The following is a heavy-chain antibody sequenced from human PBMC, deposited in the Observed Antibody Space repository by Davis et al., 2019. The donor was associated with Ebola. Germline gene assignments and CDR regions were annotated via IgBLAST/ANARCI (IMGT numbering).Heavy chain of an antibody. CDR3: ARGLGYCSGGSCYSRAGGMDV. J-gene: IGHJ6*02. CDR2: ISSSSSYT. V-gene: IGHV3-11*06. CDR1: GFTFSDYY. D-gene: IGHD2-15*01. Sequence: GESLKISCAASGFTFSDYYMSWIRQAPGKGLEWVSYISSSSSYTNYADSVKGRFTISRDNAKNSLYLQMNSLRAEDTAVYYCARGLGYCSGGSCYSRAGGMDVWGQGTTVTVSS.